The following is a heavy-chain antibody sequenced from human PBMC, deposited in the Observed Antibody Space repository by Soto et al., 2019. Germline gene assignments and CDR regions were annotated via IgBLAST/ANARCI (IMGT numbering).Heavy chain of an antibody. CDR1: GFTFSAHA. Sequence: EVQMLESGGGLVQPGGSLRLSCSVSGFTFSAHAMRWVRQAPGKGLEWVSTVSATDGSTDYADSVKGRFTITRDNSKNTLYLHMSSLRLEDTAIYYCAKDRFNGAFDIWGQGTMVPVSS. J-gene: IGHJ3*02. CDR3: AKDRFNGAFDI. D-gene: IGHD2-8*01. CDR2: VSATDGST. V-gene: IGHV3-23*01.